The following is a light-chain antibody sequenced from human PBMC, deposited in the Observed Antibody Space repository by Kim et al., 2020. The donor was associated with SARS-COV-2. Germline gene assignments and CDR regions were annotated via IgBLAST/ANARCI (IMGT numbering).Light chain of an antibody. V-gene: IGKV3-20*01. J-gene: IGKJ2*01. CDR3: HQYGSSYT. Sequence: SFTPGERAPRSCRASQSVSRSYLAWYQQKPGQAPRLLISGASSRATGIPDRFTGSGSGTDFTLTISRLEPGDSAVYYCHQYGSSYTFGQGTKLEI. CDR2: GAS. CDR1: QSVSRSY.